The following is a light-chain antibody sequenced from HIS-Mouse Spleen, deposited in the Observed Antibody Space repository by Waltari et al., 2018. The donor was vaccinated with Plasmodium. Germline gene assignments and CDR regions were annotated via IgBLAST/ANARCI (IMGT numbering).Light chain of an antibody. J-gene: IGLJ2*01. V-gene: IGLV3-1*01. CDR3: QAWDSSTVV. CDR1: TLGDKY. CDR2: QDS. Sequence: SYELTQPPSVSVSSGQTASITCHGDTLGDKYAFWYQQKPGQSPVLVIYQDSKRPSGIPGRFSGSNSGNTATLTISGTQAMDEADYYCQAWDSSTVVFGGGTKLTVL.